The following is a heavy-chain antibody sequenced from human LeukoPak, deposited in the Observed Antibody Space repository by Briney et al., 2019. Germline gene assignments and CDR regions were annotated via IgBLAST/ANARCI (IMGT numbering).Heavy chain of an antibody. V-gene: IGHV1-2*02. CDR3: ARGRLRGDD. Sequence: ASVKVSCKASGYGFTGYYMHWVRQAPGQGLEWMGWINPNSGGTNYAQKFQGRVTMTRDTSVTTAYMELSTLRSDDTAVYYCARGRLRGDDWGQGTLVTVSS. D-gene: IGHD4-17*01. J-gene: IGHJ4*02. CDR1: GYGFTGYY. CDR2: INPNSGGT.